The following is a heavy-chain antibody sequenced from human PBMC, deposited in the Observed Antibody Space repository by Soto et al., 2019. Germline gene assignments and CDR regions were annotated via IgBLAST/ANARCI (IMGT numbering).Heavy chain of an antibody. CDR2: IFYSGST. V-gene: IGHV4-59*12. D-gene: IGHD3-3*01. Sequence: SETLSLTCTVSGGSISSYYWSWVRQPPGEGLEWIGFIFYSGSTSYNPSLKSRVTISVDRSKNQFSLKLSSVTAADTAVYYCARAEGQGVRFKNWFDPWGQGTLVTVSS. CDR3: ARAEGQGVRFKNWFDP. J-gene: IGHJ5*02. CDR1: GGSISSYY.